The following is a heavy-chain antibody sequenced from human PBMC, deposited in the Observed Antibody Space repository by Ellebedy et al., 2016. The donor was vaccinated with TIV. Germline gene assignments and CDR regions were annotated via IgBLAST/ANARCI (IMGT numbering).Heavy chain of an antibody. Sequence: AASVKVSCKASGYIFTGFYMHWVRQAPGQGLEWMGWIKPNSGSTKYAQKFQGWVTMTRDTSISTAYMELSRLKSDDTAVYYCASGGGSNPEREFDYWGQGTLVTVSS. CDR1: GYIFTGFY. D-gene: IGHD3-16*01. CDR3: ASGGGSNPEREFDY. CDR2: IKPNSGST. J-gene: IGHJ4*02. V-gene: IGHV1-2*04.